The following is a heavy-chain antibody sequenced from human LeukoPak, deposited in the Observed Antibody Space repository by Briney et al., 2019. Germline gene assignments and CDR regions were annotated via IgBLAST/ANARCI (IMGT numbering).Heavy chain of an antibody. Sequence: GRSLRLSCAASGFTFSSYAMHWVRQAPGKGLEWVAVISYDGSNKYYADSVKGRFTISRDNSKNTLYLQMNSLRAEDTAVYYCAKDRLRDYGDQQRFDYWGQGTLVTVSS. V-gene: IGHV3-30*04. CDR1: GFTFSSYA. CDR2: ISYDGSNK. CDR3: AKDRLRDYGDQQRFDY. D-gene: IGHD4-17*01. J-gene: IGHJ4*02.